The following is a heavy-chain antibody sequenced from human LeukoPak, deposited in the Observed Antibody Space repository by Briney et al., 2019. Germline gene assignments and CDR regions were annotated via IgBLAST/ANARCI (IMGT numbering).Heavy chain of an antibody. CDR1: GGPISSYY. CDR3: ARLHGSGSIDY. CDR2: IYYSGST. Sequence: SETLSLTCTVSGGPISSYYWSWIRQPPGKGLEWIGYIYYSGSTNYNPSLKSRVTISVDTSKNQFSLKLSSVTAADTAVYYCARLHGSGSIDYWGQGTLVTVSS. D-gene: IGHD3-10*01. V-gene: IGHV4-59*08. J-gene: IGHJ4*02.